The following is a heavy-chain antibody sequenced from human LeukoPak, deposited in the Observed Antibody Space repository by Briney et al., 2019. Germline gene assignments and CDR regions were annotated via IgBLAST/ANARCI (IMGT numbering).Heavy chain of an antibody. J-gene: IGHJ6*02. D-gene: IGHD3-3*01. CDR1: GFTVSSNY. V-gene: IGHV3-53*01. Sequence: PGGSLRLSCAASGFTVSSNYMSWVRQAPGKGLEWVSVIYSGGSIYYGDSVKGRFTISRDNSKNTLYLQMNSLRAEDTAVYYCARDGVALYYYYGMDVWGQGTTVIVSS. CDR3: ARDGVALYYYYGMDV. CDR2: IYSGGSI.